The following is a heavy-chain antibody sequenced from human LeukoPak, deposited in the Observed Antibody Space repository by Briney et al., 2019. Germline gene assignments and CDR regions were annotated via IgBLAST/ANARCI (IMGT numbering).Heavy chain of an antibody. V-gene: IGHV4-38-2*02. Sequence: TSETLSLTCTVSGYSISSGYYWGWIRQPPGKGLEWIGRIYTTGTTNYNPSLKSRLTMSVDTSTNQFSLKLTSVTAADTAVYYCAREAHGFLLDYWGQGTLVTVSS. CDR1: GYSISSGYY. CDR3: AREAHGFLLDY. J-gene: IGHJ4*02. CDR2: IYTTGTT.